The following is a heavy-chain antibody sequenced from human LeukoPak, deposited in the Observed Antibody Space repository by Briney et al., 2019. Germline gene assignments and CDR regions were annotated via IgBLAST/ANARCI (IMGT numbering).Heavy chain of an antibody. V-gene: IGHV1-69*13. CDR2: IIPIFGTA. CDR3: ARAKVGATPFDY. D-gene: IGHD1-26*01. Sequence: ASVKVSCKASGGTFSSYAISWVRQAPGQGLEWMGGIIPIFGTANYAQKFQGRVTITADESTSTAHMELSSLRSEDTAVYYCARAKVGATPFDYWGQGTLVTVSS. J-gene: IGHJ4*02. CDR1: GGTFSSYA.